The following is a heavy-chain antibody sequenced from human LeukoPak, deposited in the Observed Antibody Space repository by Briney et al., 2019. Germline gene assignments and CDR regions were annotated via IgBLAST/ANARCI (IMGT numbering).Heavy chain of an antibody. CDR2: IKQDGSEK. CDR1: GFTFSSYS. D-gene: IGHD6-6*01. J-gene: IGHJ4*02. Sequence: PGGSLRLSCAASGFTFSSYSMNWVRQAPGKGLEWVANIKQDGSEKYYVDSVKGRFTISRDNAKNSLYLQMNSLRAEDTAVYYCAREGGAAPPPSFDYWGQGTLVTVSS. V-gene: IGHV3-7*01. CDR3: AREGGAAPPPSFDY.